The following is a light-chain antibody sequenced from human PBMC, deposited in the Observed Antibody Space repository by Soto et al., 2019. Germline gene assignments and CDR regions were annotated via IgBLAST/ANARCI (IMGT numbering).Light chain of an antibody. V-gene: IGKV3-20*01. J-gene: IGKJ5*01. CDR2: DAS. CDR3: QQYGSSPRIT. CDR1: QSVSSSY. Sequence: EIVLTQSPGTLSLSPGERATLSFRASQSVSSSYLAWYQQQPGQAQRLLIYDASNRATGIPARFSGSGSGTDFTLTISSLEPEDFAVYYCQQYGSSPRITFGQGTRLEI.